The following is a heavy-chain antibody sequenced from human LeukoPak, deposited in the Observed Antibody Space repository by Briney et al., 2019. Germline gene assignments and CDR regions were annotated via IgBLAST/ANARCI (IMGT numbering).Heavy chain of an antibody. V-gene: IGHV4-59*01. CDR1: GGSISSFY. D-gene: IGHD3-10*01. Sequence: PSETLPLTCTVSGGSISSFYWSWIRQPPGKGLEWIGYIYYKGNTNYSPSLTSRVTISLDTSKNQFSLKLSSLTAADTAVYYCARSYSSGSYYSPFDPWGQGTLVTVSS. J-gene: IGHJ5*02. CDR2: IYYKGNT. CDR3: ARSYSSGSYYSPFDP.